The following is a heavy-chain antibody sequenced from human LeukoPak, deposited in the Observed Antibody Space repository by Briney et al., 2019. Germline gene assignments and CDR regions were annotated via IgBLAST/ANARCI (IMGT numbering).Heavy chain of an antibody. CDR1: GFTFSSYW. Sequence: GGSLRLSCAASGFTFSSYWMHWVRQGPGKGLVWVSGINTDGSITNYADSVKGRFTISRDNAKNTLYLQMNSLRAEDTAVYYCARVEGRYSSSSVYWGQGTLVTVSS. CDR3: ARVEGRYSSSSVY. CDR2: INTDGSIT. D-gene: IGHD6-6*01. J-gene: IGHJ4*02. V-gene: IGHV3-74*01.